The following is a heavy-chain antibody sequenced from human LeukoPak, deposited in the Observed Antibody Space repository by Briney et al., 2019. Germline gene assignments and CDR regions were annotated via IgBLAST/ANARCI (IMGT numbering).Heavy chain of an antibody. V-gene: IGHV4-59*08. CDR2: IYYSGST. J-gene: IGHJ4*02. CDR1: GGSINGYY. D-gene: IGHD3-9*01. Sequence: SETLSLTCTVSGGSINGYYWSWIRQPPGKGLEWIGYIYYSGSTKYNPSLKSRVTISVDTSKNQFSLKLTSVTAADTAVYSCARHVGTDWIDYWGQGTLVTVSS. CDR3: ARHVGTDWIDY.